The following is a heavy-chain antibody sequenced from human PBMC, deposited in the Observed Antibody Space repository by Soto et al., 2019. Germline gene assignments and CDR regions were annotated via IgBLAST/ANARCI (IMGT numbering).Heavy chain of an antibody. D-gene: IGHD3-10*02. V-gene: IGHV3-30*18. J-gene: IGHJ6*02. CDR1: GIPFSSSG. Sequence: QVQLVESGGGVVQPGRSLRLSCAASGIPFSSSGMNWVRQAPGKGLEWVAVISFDGKNKYYADSVKGRFTISRDNSNNTLYLQMNSLIAEDTAVYYCAKPRPNVYYYFGIDVWGQGTTVTVSS. CDR2: ISFDGKNK. CDR3: AKPRPNVYYYFGIDV.